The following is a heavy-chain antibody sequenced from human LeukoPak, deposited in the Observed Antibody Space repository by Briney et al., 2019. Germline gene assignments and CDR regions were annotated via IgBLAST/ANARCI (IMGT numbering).Heavy chain of an antibody. J-gene: IGHJ4*01. CDR2: ISSSSSYI. CDR1: GFTFSSYW. D-gene: IGHD3-10*01. V-gene: IGHV3-21*01. Sequence: GGSLRLSCAASGFTFSSYWMSWVRQAPGKGLEWVSSISSSSSYIYYADSVKGRFTISRDNAKNSLYLQMNSLRAEDTAVYYCARDYRRDYYGSGSYYIPHYWGQGTLVTVSS. CDR3: ARDYRRDYYGSGSYYIPHY.